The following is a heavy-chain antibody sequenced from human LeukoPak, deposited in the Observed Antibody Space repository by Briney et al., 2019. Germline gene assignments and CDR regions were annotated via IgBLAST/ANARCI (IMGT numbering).Heavy chain of an antibody. CDR3: ATAAHLGARIYYYYGMDV. CDR1: GGTFSSYA. J-gene: IGHJ6*02. CDR2: IIPIFGTA. V-gene: IGHV1-69*05. D-gene: IGHD1-26*01. Sequence: EASVKVSCKASGGTFSSYAISWVRQAPGQGLEWMGGIIPIFGTANYAQKFQDRVTITTDESTSTAYMELSSLRSEDTAVYYCATAAHLGARIYYYYGMDVWGQGTTVTVSS.